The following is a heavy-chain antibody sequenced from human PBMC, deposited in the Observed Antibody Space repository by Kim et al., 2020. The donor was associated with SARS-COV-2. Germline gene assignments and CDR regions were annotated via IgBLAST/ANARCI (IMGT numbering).Heavy chain of an antibody. CDR3: ARTRAGGDEPVQH. Sequence: SETLSLTCTVSGGSMNNYYWSWIRRPPGKGLEWVGYIYYDGSITNYSPSLRSRLTISIDTSKNEFSLHLSYVTAAATAVYYCARTRAGGDEPVQHWGQGT. CDR1: GGSMNNYY. D-gene: IGHD2-21*02. V-gene: IGHV4-59*01. CDR2: IYYDGSIT. J-gene: IGHJ1*01.